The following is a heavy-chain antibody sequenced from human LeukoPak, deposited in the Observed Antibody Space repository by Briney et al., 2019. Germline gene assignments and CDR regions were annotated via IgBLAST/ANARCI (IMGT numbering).Heavy chain of an antibody. Sequence: GGSLRLSCAASGFTFSSNWMSWVRQAPGKGLEWVANIKKDGSEKYYVDSVKGRFTISRDNSKNTLYLQMNSLRAEDTAVYYCARDPGSSWRSYYYYYYYMDVWGKGTTVTVSS. CDR2: IKKDGSEK. CDR1: GFTFSSNW. V-gene: IGHV3-7*01. J-gene: IGHJ6*03. CDR3: ARDPGSSWRSYYYYYYYMDV. D-gene: IGHD6-13*01.